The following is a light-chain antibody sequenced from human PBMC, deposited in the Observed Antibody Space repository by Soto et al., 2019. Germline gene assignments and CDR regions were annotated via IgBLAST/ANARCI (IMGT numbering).Light chain of an antibody. J-gene: IGKJ2*01. CDR3: QQYASALRT. Sequence: ENVLTQSPGTLSLSPGERATLSCRASQSVSRNFLAWYQQKPGQAPRLLIYHASNRATGIPDRFSGSGSGTDFTLTISRLEPEDFAMYYCQQYASALRTFGQGTNLEIK. V-gene: IGKV3-20*01. CDR1: QSVSRNF. CDR2: HAS.